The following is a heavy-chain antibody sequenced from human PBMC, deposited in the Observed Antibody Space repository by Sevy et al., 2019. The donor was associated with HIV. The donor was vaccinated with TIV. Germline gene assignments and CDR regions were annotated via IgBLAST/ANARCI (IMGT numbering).Heavy chain of an antibody. V-gene: IGHV4-39*01. J-gene: IGHJ4*02. CDR2: IYYSGST. D-gene: IGHD6-13*01. CDR1: GGSISSSSYY. Sequence: SETVSLTCTVSGGSISSSSYYWGWIRQPPGKGLEWIGSIYYSGSTYYNPSLKSRVTISVDTSKNQFSLKLSSVTAADTAVYYCARLSKYIADLDYWGQGTLVTVSS. CDR3: ARLSKYIADLDY.